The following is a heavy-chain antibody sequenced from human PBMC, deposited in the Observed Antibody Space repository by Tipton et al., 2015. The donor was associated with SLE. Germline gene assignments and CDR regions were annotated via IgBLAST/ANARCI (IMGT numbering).Heavy chain of an antibody. CDR3: ARDLTIFGVVRDY. Sequence: TLSLTCTVSGGSISSGGYYWSWIRQHPGKGLEWIGYIYYSGSTYYNPSLTSRVTISVDTSKNQFSLKLSSVTAADTAVYYCARDLTIFGVVRDYWGQGTLVTVSS. D-gene: IGHD3-3*01. CDR2: IYYSGST. CDR1: GGSISSGGYY. J-gene: IGHJ4*02. V-gene: IGHV4-31*03.